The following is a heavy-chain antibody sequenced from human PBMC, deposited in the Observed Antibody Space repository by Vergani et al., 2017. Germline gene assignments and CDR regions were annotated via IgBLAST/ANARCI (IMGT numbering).Heavy chain of an antibody. D-gene: IGHD1-1*01. CDR3: ARVNRYRYYYYGMDV. CDR1: RYPFSRYG. Sequence: QAQLVQSGAEVKKPGASVRVSCKASRYPFSRYGISWVRQAPGQGLEWMGWINPNSGGTNYAQKFQGRVTMTRDTSISTAYMELSRLRSDDTAVYYCARVNRYRYYYYGMDVWGKGTTVTVSS. CDR2: INPNSGGT. J-gene: IGHJ6*04. V-gene: IGHV1-2*02.